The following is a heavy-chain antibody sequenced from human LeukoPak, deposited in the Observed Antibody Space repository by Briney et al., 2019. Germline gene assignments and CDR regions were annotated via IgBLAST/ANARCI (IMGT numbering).Heavy chain of an antibody. CDR2: IYNSGST. CDR1: GGSISTYY. D-gene: IGHD5-18*01. Sequence: SETLPLTCTVSGGSISTYYWSWIRQPPGKGLEWIGYIYNSGSTNYNPPLKSRVTISVDTSKNKFSLKLSSVTAADTAVYYCARGGYSYGYDDDFDYWGQGTLVTVSS. CDR3: ARGGYSYGYDDDFDY. J-gene: IGHJ4*02. V-gene: IGHV4-59*01.